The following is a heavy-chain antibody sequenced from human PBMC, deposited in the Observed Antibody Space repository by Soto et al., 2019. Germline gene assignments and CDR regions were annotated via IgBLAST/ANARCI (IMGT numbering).Heavy chain of an antibody. J-gene: IGHJ4*02. Sequence: QVQLVESGGGVVQPGRSLRLSCAASGFTFSSYGMHWVRQAPGKGLEWVAVISYDGSNKDYADSVKGRFTISRDNSKNTLYLQMNSLRAEDTAVYYWAKGRGDSSGYSFDYWGQGTLVTVSS. CDR3: AKGRGDSSGYSFDY. CDR1: GFTFSSYG. V-gene: IGHV3-30*18. D-gene: IGHD3-22*01. CDR2: ISYDGSNK.